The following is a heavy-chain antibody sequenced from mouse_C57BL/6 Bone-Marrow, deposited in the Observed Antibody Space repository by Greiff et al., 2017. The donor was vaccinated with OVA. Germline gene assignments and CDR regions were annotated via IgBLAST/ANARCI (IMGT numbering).Heavy chain of an antibody. J-gene: IGHJ4*01. Sequence: VQLQQPGAELVKPGASVKLSCKASGYTFTSYWMHWVKQRPGQGLEWIGMIHPNSGSTNYNEKFKSKATLTVDKSSSTAYMQLSSLTSEDSAVYYGARMGLRRAMDYWGQGTSVTVSS. CDR2: IHPNSGST. CDR1: GYTFTSYW. CDR3: ARMGLRRAMDY. V-gene: IGHV1-64*01. D-gene: IGHD2-4*01.